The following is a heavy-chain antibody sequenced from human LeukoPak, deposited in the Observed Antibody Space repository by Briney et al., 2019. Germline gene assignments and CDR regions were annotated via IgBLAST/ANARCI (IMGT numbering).Heavy chain of an antibody. CDR3: ARVSPHYGSGRPDYFDY. CDR1: GGSISSYY. V-gene: IGHV4-39*07. Sequence: SETLSLTCTVSGGSISSYYWGWIRQPPGKGLEWIGSIYYSGSTYYNPSLKSRVIISVDTSKNQFSLKLSSVTAADTAVYYCARVSPHYGSGRPDYFDYWGQGTLVTVSS. J-gene: IGHJ4*02. CDR2: IYYSGST. D-gene: IGHD3-10*01.